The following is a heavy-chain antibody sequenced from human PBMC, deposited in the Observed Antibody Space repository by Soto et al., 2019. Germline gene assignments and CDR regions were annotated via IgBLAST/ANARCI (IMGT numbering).Heavy chain of an antibody. CDR2: IYHSGST. CDR1: DGSISSSNW. CDR3: ARLGSGWKKAIDY. Sequence: QVQLQESGPGLVKPSGTLSLTCAVSDGSISSSNWWNWVRQSPGKGPEWIGEIYHSGSTNYNPSLQSRVTISVDKSKNQFSLKLTSVTAADTAVYYCARLGSGWKKAIDYWGQGTLVTVSS. V-gene: IGHV4-4*02. D-gene: IGHD6-19*01. J-gene: IGHJ4*02.